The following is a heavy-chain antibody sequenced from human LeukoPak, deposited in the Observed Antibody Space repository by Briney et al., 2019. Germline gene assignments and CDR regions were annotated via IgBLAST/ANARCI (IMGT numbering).Heavy chain of an antibody. CDR2: IYYSGIT. Sequence: ASETLSLTCTVSGGSISSYYWSWIRQPPGKGLEWIGYIYYSGITDSNPSLKSRVTISVDTSKNQFSLKLSSVTAADTAVYYCARQIDGSYFDYWGQGTLVTVSS. V-gene: IGHV4-59*08. J-gene: IGHJ4*02. D-gene: IGHD3-9*01. CDR1: GGSISSYY. CDR3: ARQIDGSYFDY.